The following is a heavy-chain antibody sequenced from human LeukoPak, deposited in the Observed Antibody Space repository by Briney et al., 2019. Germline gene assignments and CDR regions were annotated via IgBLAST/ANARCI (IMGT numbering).Heavy chain of an antibody. CDR2: ISSSSSYI. J-gene: IGHJ4*02. CDR3: ARGTYYYDSSGYYSPADDY. Sequence: PGGSLRLSCAASGFTFSSYSMNWVRQAPGKGLEWVSSISSSSSYIYYADSVKGRFTISRDNAKNSLYLQMNSLRAEDTAVYYCARGTYYYDSSGYYSPADDYWGQGTLVTVSS. D-gene: IGHD3-22*01. V-gene: IGHV3-21*01. CDR1: GFTFSSYS.